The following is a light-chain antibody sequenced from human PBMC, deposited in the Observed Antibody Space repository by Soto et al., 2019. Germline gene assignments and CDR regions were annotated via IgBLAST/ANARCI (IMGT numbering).Light chain of an antibody. CDR1: QSISSW. CDR3: QQYNSYAGR. Sequence: DIQMTQSPSTLSASVGDRVTITCRASQSISSWLAWYQQKPGKAPKLLIYDASSLESGVPSRFSGSGSGTEITLTISSLQADDFAPYYCQQYNSYAGRFGEGTKVDIK. CDR2: DAS. J-gene: IGKJ1*01. V-gene: IGKV1-5*01.